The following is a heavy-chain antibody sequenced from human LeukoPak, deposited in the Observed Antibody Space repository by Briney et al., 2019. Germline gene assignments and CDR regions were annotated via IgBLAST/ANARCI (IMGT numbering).Heavy chain of an antibody. D-gene: IGHD3-10*01. J-gene: IGHJ5*02. CDR2: VYYTGRT. V-gene: IGHV4-39*07. Sequence: SETLSLTCTVSGDSISSFTSSSYFWAWIRQPPGKGLEWIGNVYYTGRTYSNPSLRSRVTISVDTSKNQFSLKLTSVTAADTAVYYCAREGSTSGTNWFDPWGQGTLVTVSS. CDR1: GDSISSFTSSSYF. CDR3: AREGSTSGTNWFDP.